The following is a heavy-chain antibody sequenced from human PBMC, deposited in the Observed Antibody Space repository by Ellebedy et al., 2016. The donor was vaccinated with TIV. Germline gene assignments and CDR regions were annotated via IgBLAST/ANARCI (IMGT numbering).Heavy chain of an antibody. CDR1: GFIFSSYT. CDR3: VKGPIYLPFDY. V-gene: IGHV3-64D*09. J-gene: IGHJ4*02. Sequence: PGGSLRLSCSASGFIFSSYTMERVRQAPGKGLEYVSAISSNGDTTYYADSVKGRFTISRDNSKNTLYLQMSSLRVEDTGIYYCVKGPIYLPFDYWGQGTLVTVSS. D-gene: IGHD5/OR15-5a*01. CDR2: ISSNGDTT.